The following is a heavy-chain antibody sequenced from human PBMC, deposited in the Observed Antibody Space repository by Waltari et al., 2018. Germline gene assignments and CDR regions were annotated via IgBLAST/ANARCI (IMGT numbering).Heavy chain of an antibody. V-gene: IGHV3-72*01. J-gene: IGHJ4*02. Sequence: EVQLVESGGGLVQPGGSLRLSCVASGFTFTDHYMDWVRQAPGQGLEWISRTKNKANSHITDYAASVKSRFIASRDDSKNSLYLQMNNLKTEDTAVYYCARDTATALDSWTQGTLVTVSA. CDR2: TKNKANSHIT. CDR3: ARDTATALDS. D-gene: IGHD1-1*01. CDR1: GFTFTDHY.